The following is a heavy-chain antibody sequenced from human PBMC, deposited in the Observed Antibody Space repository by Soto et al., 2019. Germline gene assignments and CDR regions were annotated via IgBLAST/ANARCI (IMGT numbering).Heavy chain of an antibody. V-gene: IGHV4-4*02. CDR1: GGSISSSNW. J-gene: IGHJ4*02. CDR3: AMTDCSSTSCYVDY. Sequence: SETLSLTXAVSGGSISSSNWWSWVRQPPGKGLEWIGEIYHSGSTNYNPSLKSRVTISVDKSKNQFSLKLSSVTAADTAVYYCAMTDCSSTSCYVDYWGQGTLVP. CDR2: IYHSGST. D-gene: IGHD2-2*01.